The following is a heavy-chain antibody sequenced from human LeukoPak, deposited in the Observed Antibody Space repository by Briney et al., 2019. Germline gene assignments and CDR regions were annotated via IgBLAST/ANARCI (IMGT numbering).Heavy chain of an antibody. CDR3: ARRGYSGYDWDS. CDR1: GGSISSYY. V-gene: IGHV4-59*08. CDR2: IYYSGTT. Sequence: PSETLSLTCTVSGGSISSYYWSWIRQPPGKELEWIGNIYYSGTTNYNPSLKSRVTISVDTSKNQFSLKLSSMSAADTAVYYCARRGYSGYDWDSWGQGTLVTVSS. J-gene: IGHJ5*01. D-gene: IGHD5-12*01.